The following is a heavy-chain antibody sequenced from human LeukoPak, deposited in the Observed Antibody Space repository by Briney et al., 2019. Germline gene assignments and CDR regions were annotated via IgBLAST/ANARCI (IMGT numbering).Heavy chain of an antibody. V-gene: IGHV3-7*01. CDR2: IKEDGSEK. J-gene: IGHJ4*02. D-gene: IGHD3-22*01. CDR1: GVTFSSYW. CDR3: ARGRFNYDSTGYSSFYY. Sequence: QTGGSLRLSCAASGVTFSSYWMSWVRQAPGKGLEWVANIKEDGSEKYYVDSVKGRFTISRDNAKTSVYLQMNSLRAEDTAVYYCARGRFNYDSTGYSSFYYWGQGTLVTVSS.